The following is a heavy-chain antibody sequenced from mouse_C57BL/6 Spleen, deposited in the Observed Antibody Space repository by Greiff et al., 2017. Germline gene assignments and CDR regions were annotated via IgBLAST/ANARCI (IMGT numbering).Heavy chain of an antibody. CDR3: ARRDGYYDWYFDV. J-gene: IGHJ1*03. D-gene: IGHD2-3*01. V-gene: IGHV1-26*01. CDR1: GYTFTDYY. CDR2: INPNNGGT. Sequence: EVQLQQSGPELVKPGASVKISCKASGYTFTDYYMNWVKQSHGKSLEWIGDINPNNGGTSYNQKFKGKATLTVDKSSSTAYMELRSLTSEDSAVYYCARRDGYYDWYFDVWGTGTTVTVSS.